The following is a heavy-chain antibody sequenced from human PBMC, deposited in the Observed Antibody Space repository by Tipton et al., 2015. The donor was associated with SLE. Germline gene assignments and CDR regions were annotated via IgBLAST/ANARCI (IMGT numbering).Heavy chain of an antibody. D-gene: IGHD3-3*01. V-gene: IGHV4-34*01. CDR3: ARGGVGDFWSGFPPSGFFDY. J-gene: IGHJ4*02. CDR1: GGSFSRYY. Sequence: AGLVKPSETLSLTCAVYGGSFSRYYWSWIRQPPGKGLEWIGHIHHSGSTNYNPSLKSRVTISVDTSKSQFSLKLSSVTAADTAVYYCARGGVGDFWSGFPPSGFFDYWGQGALVTVSS. CDR2: IHHSGST.